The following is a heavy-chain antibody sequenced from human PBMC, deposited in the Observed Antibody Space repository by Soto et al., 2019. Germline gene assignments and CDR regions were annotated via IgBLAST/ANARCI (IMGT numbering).Heavy chain of an antibody. D-gene: IGHD3-22*01. CDR3: TREMPAYYYDSSGYPSYYGMDV. V-gene: IGHV3-30-3*01. CDR1: GFTFSSYA. J-gene: IGHJ6*04. Sequence: QVQLVESGGGVVQPGRSLRLSCAASGFTFSSYAMHWVRQAPGKGLEWVAVISYDGSNKYYADSVKGRFTISRDNSKNTLYLQMNSLRAEDTAVYYCTREMPAYYYDSSGYPSYYGMDVWGKGTTVTVSS. CDR2: ISYDGSNK.